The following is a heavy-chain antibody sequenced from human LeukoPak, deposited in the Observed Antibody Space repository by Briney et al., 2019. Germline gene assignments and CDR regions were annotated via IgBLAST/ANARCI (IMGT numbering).Heavy chain of an antibody. CDR2: IDPSDSYT. D-gene: IGHD3-10*01. V-gene: IGHV5-10-1*01. CDR3: ARHMVRGVDYYYYGMDV. Sequence: TSGESLRISWKGSGYSFTSYWISWVRQMPGKGLEWMGRIDPSDSYTNYSPSFQGHVTISADKSISTAYLQWSSLKASDTAMYYCARHMVRGVDYYYYGMDVWGKGTTVTVSS. J-gene: IGHJ6*04. CDR1: GYSFTSYW.